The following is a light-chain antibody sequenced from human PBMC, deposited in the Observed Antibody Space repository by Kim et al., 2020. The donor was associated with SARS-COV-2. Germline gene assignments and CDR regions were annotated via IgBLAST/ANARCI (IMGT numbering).Light chain of an antibody. CDR2: GAS. V-gene: IGKV3-20*01. J-gene: IGKJ4*01. Sequence: EIVLTQSPGTLSLSPGERATLSCRASQSVSNNYLAWYQQKPGQAPRLLIYGASSRATGIPDRFSGSGSGTDFTLTISRLEPEDFAVYYCQQYVTSPLLTFGAGTKVEIK. CDR3: QQYVTSPLLT. CDR1: QSVSNNY.